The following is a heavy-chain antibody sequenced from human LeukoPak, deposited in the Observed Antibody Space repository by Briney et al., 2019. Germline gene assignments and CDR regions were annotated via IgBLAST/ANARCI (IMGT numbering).Heavy chain of an antibody. D-gene: IGHD3-22*01. Sequence: SETLSLTCTVSGGSISSYYWSWIRQPPGKGLEWIGYIYYSGSTNYNPSLKSRVTISVDTSKNQFSLKPSSVTAADTAVYYCARVPYYYDSSGYYLFDYWGQGTLVTVSS. CDR3: ARVPYYYDSSGYYLFDY. V-gene: IGHV4-59*01. CDR1: GGSISSYY. CDR2: IYYSGST. J-gene: IGHJ4*02.